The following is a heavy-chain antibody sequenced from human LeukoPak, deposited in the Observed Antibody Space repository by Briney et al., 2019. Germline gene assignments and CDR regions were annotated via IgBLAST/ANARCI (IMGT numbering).Heavy chain of an antibody. Sequence: ASVKVSCKASGYTFTSYAISWVRQAPGQGLEWMGWISAYNGNTNYAQKLQDRVTMTTDTSTSTAYMELRSLRSDDTAAYYCARGGIAAAGTTYYYYYMDVWGKGTTVTVSS. CDR1: GYTFTSYA. D-gene: IGHD6-13*01. CDR3: ARGGIAAAGTTYYYYYMDV. CDR2: ISAYNGNT. J-gene: IGHJ6*03. V-gene: IGHV1-18*01.